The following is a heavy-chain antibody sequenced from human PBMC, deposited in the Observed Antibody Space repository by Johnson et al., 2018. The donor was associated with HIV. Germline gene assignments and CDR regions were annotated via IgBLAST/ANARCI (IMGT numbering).Heavy chain of an antibody. CDR2: IYSGGSP. D-gene: IGHD3-16*01. Sequence: VQVVESGGGVVRPGGSLRLSCAASGFTVSSNYMSWVRQAPGKGLEWVSVIYSGGSPYYADSGKGRFTIPRDNSKNTLYLQMGSLRAEDMAVYYCARDLGGHAFDIWGQGTMVTVSS. CDR3: ARDLGGHAFDI. CDR1: GFTVSSNY. V-gene: IGHV3-66*02. J-gene: IGHJ3*02.